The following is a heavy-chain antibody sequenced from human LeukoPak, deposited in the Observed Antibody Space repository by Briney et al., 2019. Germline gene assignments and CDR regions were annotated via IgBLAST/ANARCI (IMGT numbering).Heavy chain of an antibody. CDR3: AKPIKACSGGSCYSYYFDY. J-gene: IGHJ4*02. Sequence: GRSLRLSCAASGFTFSSYGMHWVRQAPGKGLEWVAVISYDGSNKYYADSVKGRFTISRDNSKNTLYLQMNSLRAEDTAVYYCAKPIKACSGGSCYSYYFDYWGQGTLVTVSS. CDR2: ISYDGSNK. D-gene: IGHD2-15*01. CDR1: GFTFSSYG. V-gene: IGHV3-30*18.